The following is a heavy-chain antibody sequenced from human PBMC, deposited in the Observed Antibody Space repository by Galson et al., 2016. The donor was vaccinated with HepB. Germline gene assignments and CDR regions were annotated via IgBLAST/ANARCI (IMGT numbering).Heavy chain of an antibody. J-gene: IGHJ4*02. CDR3: AKEYSSFFDS. V-gene: IGHV3-23*01. CDR2: ISSGGDAT. Sequence: SLRLSCAASGFTFTTYALSWVRQAPGKGLEWVSAISSGGDATYYTDSVQGRFSISRDNSKNMLYLQVNSLRAEDTAVYFCAKEYSSFFDSWGQGTLVTVSS. CDR1: GFTFTTYA. D-gene: IGHD6-19*01.